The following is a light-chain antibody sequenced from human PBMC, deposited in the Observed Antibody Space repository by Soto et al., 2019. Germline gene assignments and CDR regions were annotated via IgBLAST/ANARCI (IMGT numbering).Light chain of an antibody. CDR1: SSNIANNY. Sequence: QSVLTQPPSVSAAPGQKVTISCSGSSSNIANNYVSWFRQLPGTAPKLLIYENNKRPPGIPDRFSGSKSGTSATLGITGLQTGDEADYYCGTWDSSLSAGVFGGGTKVTVL. CDR2: ENN. V-gene: IGLV1-51*02. J-gene: IGLJ3*02. CDR3: GTWDSSLSAGV.